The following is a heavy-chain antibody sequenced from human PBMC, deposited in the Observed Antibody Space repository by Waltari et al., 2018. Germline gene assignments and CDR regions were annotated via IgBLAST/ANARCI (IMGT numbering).Heavy chain of an antibody. Sequence: QVQLVESGGGGVQPGRSLRLSCAAAGFTFNNYAMHWVRQASGKGMEWVTLVWHHGNDQNYADSVKGRFTVYRDNSENMLYLQINSLRAEDTAIYYCAKIYCPNDLCVDGFDIWGPGTMVTVSS. CDR3: AKIYCPNDLCVDGFDI. J-gene: IGHJ3*02. CDR1: GFTFNNYA. D-gene: IGHD2-8*01. V-gene: IGHV3-33*03. CDR2: VWHHGNDQ.